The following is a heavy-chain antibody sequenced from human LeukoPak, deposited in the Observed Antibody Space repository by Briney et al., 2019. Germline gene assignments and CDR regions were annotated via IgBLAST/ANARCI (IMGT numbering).Heavy chain of an antibody. D-gene: IGHD2-2*01. V-gene: IGHV4-59*12. J-gene: IGHJ2*01. CDR3: ARKKDYYARYFDL. Sequence: SETLSLTCTVSGGSISSYYWSWIRQPPGKGLEWIGYIYYSGSTNYNPSLKSRVTISVDTSKNQFSLKLSSVTAADTAVYYCARKKDYYARYFDLWGRGTLVTVSS. CDR1: GGSISSYY. CDR2: IYYSGST.